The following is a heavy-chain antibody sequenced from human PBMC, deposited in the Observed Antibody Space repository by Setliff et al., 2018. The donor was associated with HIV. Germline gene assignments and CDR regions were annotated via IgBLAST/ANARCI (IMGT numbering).Heavy chain of an antibody. V-gene: IGHV4-39*01. CDR1: GGSVTSGHYY. J-gene: IGHJ5*02. CDR3: ARPHSGRGGGAYFDP. D-gene: IGHD6-19*01. CDR2: ILDGRVT. Sequence: SETLSLTCTVSGGSVTSGHYYWGWIRQAPGKGLEWIGNILDGRVTFFNPSLRGRVTISVDASKSQVSLKLRSVTAADSAVYHCARPHSGRGGGAYFDPWGQGILVTV.